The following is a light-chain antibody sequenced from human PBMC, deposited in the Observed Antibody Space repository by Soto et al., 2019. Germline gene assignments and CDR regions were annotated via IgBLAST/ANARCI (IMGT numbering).Light chain of an antibody. CDR1: QRISRN. CDR2: DAS. Sequence: EIVMTQSPATLSVSPGESATLSCRASQRISRNLAWYQQKPGQAPRLLIYDASSRATGVPARFSGSGSGTEFSLAISSLQSEDFAVYYCQQYYNWPPTWTFGQGTKVDIK. V-gene: IGKV3-15*01. J-gene: IGKJ1*01. CDR3: QQYYNWPPTWT.